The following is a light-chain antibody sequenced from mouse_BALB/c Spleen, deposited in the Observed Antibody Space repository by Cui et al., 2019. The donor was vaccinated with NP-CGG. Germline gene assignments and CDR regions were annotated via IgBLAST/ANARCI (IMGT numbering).Light chain of an antibody. Sequence: VTQGSPLTTSPGETVTLTCRSSTGAVTTSNYANWVQEKPDHLFTGLIGGTNNRTPGVPARFSGSLIGDKAALTITGAQTEDEAIYFCALWYSNHWVFGGGTKLTVL. V-gene: IGLV1*01. CDR3: ALWYSNHWV. CDR1: TGAVTTSNY. J-gene: IGLJ1*01. CDR2: GTN.